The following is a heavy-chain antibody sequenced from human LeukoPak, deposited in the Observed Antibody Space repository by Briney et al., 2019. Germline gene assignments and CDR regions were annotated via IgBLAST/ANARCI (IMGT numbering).Heavy chain of an antibody. Sequence: PGGSLRLSCAASGFTFRGYWMSWVRQAPGKGLEWGANIKQDGSNKYYVDSVKGRFTISRDNAKNALYLQMNSLRAEDTAVYYCARDQRTFGGVIVPFDYWGQGILVTVSS. V-gene: IGHV3-7*01. CDR1: GFTFRGYW. CDR3: ARDQRTFGGVIVPFDY. CDR2: IKQDGSNK. J-gene: IGHJ4*02. D-gene: IGHD3-16*02.